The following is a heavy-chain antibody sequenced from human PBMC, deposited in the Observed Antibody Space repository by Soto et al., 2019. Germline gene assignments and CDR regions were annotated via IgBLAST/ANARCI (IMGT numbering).Heavy chain of an antibody. CDR1: GGTFSSYT. CDR3: ARDWERSSWYYMDV. Sequence: GASVKVSCKASGGTFSSYTISWVRQAPGQGLEWMGRIIPILGIANYAQKFQGRVTITADKSTSTAYMELSSLRSEDTAVYYCARDWERSSWYYMDVWGKGTKVTGSS. CDR2: IIPILGIA. J-gene: IGHJ6*03. V-gene: IGHV1-69*04. D-gene: IGHD6-13*01.